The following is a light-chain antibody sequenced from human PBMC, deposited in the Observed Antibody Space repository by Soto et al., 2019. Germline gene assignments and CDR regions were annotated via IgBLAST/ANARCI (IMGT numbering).Light chain of an antibody. V-gene: IGLV2-8*01. J-gene: IGLJ1*01. CDR1: SSDVGGYNY. Sequence: QSVRTQPPSSSGSPGQSVTISCTRTSSDVGGYNYVSWYQQHPGKAPKLMIYEVSKRPSGVPDRFSGSKSGNTASLTVSGLQAEDEADYYCSSYAGSNNFVFGTGTKVTVL. CDR3: SSYAGSNNFV. CDR2: EVS.